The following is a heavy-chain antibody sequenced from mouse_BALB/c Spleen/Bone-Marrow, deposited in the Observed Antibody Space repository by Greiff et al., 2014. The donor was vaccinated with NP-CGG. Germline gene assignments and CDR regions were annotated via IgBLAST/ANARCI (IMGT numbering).Heavy chain of an antibody. Sequence: VQLQQSGAELVRPGASVKISCKAAGYTFTSYWIGWVKQRPGHGLEWIGDIYPGGGSTNYNEKFKGKATLTADTSSSTAYMQRSRLTAEASVNYYCARGYGSSYYDTDYWGQGTSVTVSS. D-gene: IGHD1-1*01. V-gene: IGHV1-63*02. CDR3: ARGYGSSYYDTDY. J-gene: IGHJ4*01. CDR1: GYTFTSYW. CDR2: IYPGGGST.